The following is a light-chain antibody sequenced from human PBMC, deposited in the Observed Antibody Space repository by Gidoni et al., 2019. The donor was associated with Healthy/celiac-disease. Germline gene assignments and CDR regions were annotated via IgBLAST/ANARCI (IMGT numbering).Light chain of an antibody. V-gene: IGKV1-39*01. CDR2: AAS. Sequence: DIQMTQSPSSLSASVGDRVTSTCRASQSISSYLNWYQQKPGKAPKLLIYAASSLQSGVPSRFSGSGSGTDFTLTISSLQPEDFATYSCQQSYSTPWTFGQGTKVEIK. CDR1: QSISSY. CDR3: QQSYSTPWT. J-gene: IGKJ1*01.